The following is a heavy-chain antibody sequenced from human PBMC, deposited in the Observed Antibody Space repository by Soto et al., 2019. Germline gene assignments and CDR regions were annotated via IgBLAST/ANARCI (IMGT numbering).Heavy chain of an antibody. CDR2: ISDKGGST. J-gene: IGHJ4*02. CDR3: ARLPYSYVSLYFFDF. CDR1: GFTFSNYA. Sequence: VQELESGGGLVQPGGSLRLSCAASGFTFSNYAVSWVRQAPGRGLEWVASISDKGGSTKYADSVNGRFTISRANSSNTLFLDKDSLRADDTAVYYCARLPYSYVSLYFFDFWGQGALVTVSS. D-gene: IGHD5-18*01. V-gene: IGHV3-23*01.